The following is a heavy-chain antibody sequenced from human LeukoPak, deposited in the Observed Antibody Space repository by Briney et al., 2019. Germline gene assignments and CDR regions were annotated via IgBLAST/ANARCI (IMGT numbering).Heavy chain of an antibody. CDR3: AKGGAYDSSGYYHFQH. J-gene: IGHJ1*01. D-gene: IGHD3-22*01. CDR1: GFTFDDYA. Sequence: PGGSLRLSCAASGFTFDDYAMHWVRQAPGKGLEWVSLISWDGGSTYYADSVKGRFTISRDNSKNSLYLQMNSLRAEDTALYYCAKGGAYDSSGYYHFQHWGQGTLVTVSS. CDR2: ISWDGGST. V-gene: IGHV3-43D*04.